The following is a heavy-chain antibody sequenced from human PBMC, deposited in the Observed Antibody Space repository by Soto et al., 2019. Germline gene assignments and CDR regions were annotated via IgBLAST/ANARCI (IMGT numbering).Heavy chain of an antibody. CDR3: ARGVTVFGLVSRFWFDP. V-gene: IGHV4-30-4*01. D-gene: IGHD3-3*01. J-gene: IGHJ5*02. CDR2: IYNSGIT. CDR1: GGSISSGDYS. Sequence: SVTLSLTCTVAGGSISSGDYSWSWVRQSPGKGLEWIGHIYNSGITYYNPSLKSRVVISIDTSRNQFSLRLNSLTAADRAVYFCARGVTVFGLVSRFWFDPWGQGTVVTVSS.